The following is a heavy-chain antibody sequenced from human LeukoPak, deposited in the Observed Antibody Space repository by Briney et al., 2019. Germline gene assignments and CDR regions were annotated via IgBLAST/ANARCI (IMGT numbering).Heavy chain of an antibody. Sequence: SETLSLTXTVSGGSISSSSYYWGWIRQPPGKGLEWIGSICYSGSTYYNPSLKSRVTISVDTSKNQFSLKLSPVTAADTAVYYCARRDPNRGSYDSSGCFDYWGQGTLVTVSS. J-gene: IGHJ4*02. V-gene: IGHV4-39*01. CDR1: GGSISSSSYY. CDR3: ARRDPNRGSYDSSGCFDY. CDR2: ICYSGST. D-gene: IGHD3-22*01.